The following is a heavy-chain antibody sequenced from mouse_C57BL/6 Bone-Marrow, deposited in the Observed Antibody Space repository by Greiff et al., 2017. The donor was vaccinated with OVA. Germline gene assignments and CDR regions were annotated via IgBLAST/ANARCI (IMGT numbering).Heavy chain of an antibody. CDR3: ARHGDYGSFFDY. CDR1: GFTFSNYG. CDR2: ISSGGSYT. V-gene: IGHV5-6*01. Sequence: EVQVVESGGDLVKPGGSLKLSCAASGFTFSNYGMSWVRQTPDKRLEWVATISSGGSYTYYPDSVKGRFTISRDNAKNTLYLQMSSLKSEDTAMYYCARHGDYGSFFDYWGQGTTLTVSS. J-gene: IGHJ2*01. D-gene: IGHD1-1*01.